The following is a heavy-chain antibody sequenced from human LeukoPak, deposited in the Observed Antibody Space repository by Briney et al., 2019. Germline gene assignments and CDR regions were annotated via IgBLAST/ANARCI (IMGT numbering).Heavy chain of an antibody. CDR2: IYSDGTT. CDR1: GFTVSRNY. CDR3: ARRGDGGRSFDY. Sequence: GGSLRLSCAASGFTVSRNYKSWVRQAPGKGLEWVSLIYSDGTTYYADSLKGRFTISRDNSKNTLYLQMNSLRAEDTAVYYCARRGDGGRSFDYWGQGTLVTVSS. D-gene: IGHD4-23*01. J-gene: IGHJ4*02. V-gene: IGHV3-53*01.